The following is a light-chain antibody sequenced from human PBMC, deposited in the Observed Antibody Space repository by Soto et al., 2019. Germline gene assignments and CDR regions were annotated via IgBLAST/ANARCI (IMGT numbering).Light chain of an antibody. CDR3: QQYETFSGT. Sequence: DIHMTHSPSSLSSSLVDRVTITCQASQDINKNLIWYQQKPGEAPKLLIYDASALPRGVPSRFSGSGSGAKFTLTIASLQPDDFATYYCQQYETFSGTFGPGTKVDNK. V-gene: IGKV1-16*01. CDR1: QDINKN. J-gene: IGKJ1*01. CDR2: DAS.